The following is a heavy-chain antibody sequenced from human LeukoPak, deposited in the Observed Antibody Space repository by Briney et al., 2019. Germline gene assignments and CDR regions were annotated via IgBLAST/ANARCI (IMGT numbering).Heavy chain of an antibody. CDR3: ARLGVGGDCYVCDY. CDR1: GYTFTGYY. Sequence: ASVKVSCKASGYTFTGYYMHWVRQAPGQELEWMGWISPNSGGTNYAQKFQGRVTMTRDTSISTAYMELSRLRSDDTAVYYCARLGVGGDCYVCDYWGQGTLVTVSS. V-gene: IGHV1-2*02. CDR2: ISPNSGGT. D-gene: IGHD2-21*02. J-gene: IGHJ4*02.